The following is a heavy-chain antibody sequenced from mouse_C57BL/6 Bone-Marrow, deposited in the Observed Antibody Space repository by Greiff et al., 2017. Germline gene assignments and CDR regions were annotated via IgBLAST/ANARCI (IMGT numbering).Heavy chain of an antibody. CDR2: LYPGSGST. D-gene: IGHD2-5*01. V-gene: IGHV1-55*01. CDR1: GYTFTSYW. J-gene: IGHJ1*03. CDR3: ARPYYSNYWYVDV. Sequence: QFQLQQPGAELVKPGASVKMSCKASGYTFTSYWITWVKQRPGQGLEWIGDLYPGSGSTNYNEKFKSKATLTVDTSSSTAYMQLSSLTSEDSAVYYGARPYYSNYWYVDVWGTGTTVTVSS.